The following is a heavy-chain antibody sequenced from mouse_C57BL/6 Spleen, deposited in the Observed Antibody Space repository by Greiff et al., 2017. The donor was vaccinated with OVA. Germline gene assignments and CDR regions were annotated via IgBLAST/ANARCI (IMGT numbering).Heavy chain of an antibody. D-gene: IGHD1-1*01. V-gene: IGHV1-18*01. CDR3: ARRSYGGYAMDY. CDR1: GYTFTDYN. Sequence: VQLQQSGPELVKPGASVKIPCKASGYTFTDYNMDWVKQSHGKSLEWIGDINPNNGGTIYNQKFKGKATLTVDKSSSTAYMELRSLTSEDTAVYYCARRSYGGYAMDYWGQGTSVTVSS. J-gene: IGHJ4*01. CDR2: INPNNGGT.